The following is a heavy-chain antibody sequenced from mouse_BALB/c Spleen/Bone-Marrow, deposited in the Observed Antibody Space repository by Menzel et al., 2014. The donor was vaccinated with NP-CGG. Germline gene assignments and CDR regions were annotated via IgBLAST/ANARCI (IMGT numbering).Heavy chain of an antibody. CDR3: GRYGGRSYAGFAY. D-gene: IGHD1-1*02. CDR2: INPSTGYT. Sequence: QVHVKQSGAELAKPGASVKMSCKASGYTFTIYWMHWVKQRPGQGLEWIGYINPSTGYTEYNQKFKDKATLTADKSSSTAYMQLSRLTSEDSAVYYCGRYGGRSYAGFAYWGQGTLVTVSA. V-gene: IGHV1-7*01. CDR1: GYTFTIYW. J-gene: IGHJ3*01.